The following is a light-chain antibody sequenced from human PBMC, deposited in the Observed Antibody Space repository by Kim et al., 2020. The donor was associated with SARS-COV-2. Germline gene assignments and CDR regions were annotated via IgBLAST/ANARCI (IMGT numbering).Light chain of an antibody. CDR1: QNVTKL. CDR2: TTS. V-gene: IGKV1-5*03. CDR3: QQYNTYPWA. J-gene: IGKJ1*01. Sequence: ANVDGKVTITGRASQNVTKLLAWFQQKPGKAPTLLIYTTSSLESGVPTRFSGDGSGTEFTLTINNLQPGDFATYYCQQYNTYPWAFGQGTKVEI.